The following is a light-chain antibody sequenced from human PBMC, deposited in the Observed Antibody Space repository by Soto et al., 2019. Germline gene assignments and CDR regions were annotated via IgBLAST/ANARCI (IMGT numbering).Light chain of an antibody. CDR1: QSVSSSY. V-gene: IGKV3-20*01. Sequence: EIVLTQSPGTLSLSPGERATLSCRASQSVSSSYLAWYQQKPGQAPRLLIYGASRRATGIPDRFGGSGSGTDFTLTISRLAPEDFAVYYCQQYGSSPFTFGPGTKVDIK. CDR3: QQYGSSPFT. J-gene: IGKJ3*01. CDR2: GAS.